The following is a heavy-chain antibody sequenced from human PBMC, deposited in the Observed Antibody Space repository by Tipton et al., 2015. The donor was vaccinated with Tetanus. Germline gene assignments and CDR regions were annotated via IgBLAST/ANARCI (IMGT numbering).Heavy chain of an antibody. CDR3: VRDKVGGITGFDH. V-gene: IGHV1-18*01. CDR2: INTHNGDT. J-gene: IGHJ4*02. D-gene: IGHD1-26*01. CDR1: GYTFTGYD. Sequence: QSGPEVKRPGASVKVSCKSSGYTFTGYDVSWVRQAPGQGLEWMGWINTHNGDTTYAQKFEDRVTMTTDTSTSTAYMELRGLRSDDTAVYFCVRDKVGGITGFDHWGQGTLVTVSS.